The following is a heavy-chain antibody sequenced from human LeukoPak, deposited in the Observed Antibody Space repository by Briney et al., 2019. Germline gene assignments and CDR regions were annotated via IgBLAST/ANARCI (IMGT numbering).Heavy chain of an antibody. Sequence: GESLKISCKGSGYSFTNYWIGWVRQMPGKGLEWMGIIYPGDSDTRYSPSFQGQVTISADKSTSTAYLQWSSLKASDTAMYYCARPGIPGTYYYGMDVWGQGTTVTVSS. D-gene: IGHD6-13*01. CDR1: GYSFTNYW. V-gene: IGHV5-51*01. CDR2: IYPGDSDT. CDR3: ARPGIPGTYYYGMDV. J-gene: IGHJ6*02.